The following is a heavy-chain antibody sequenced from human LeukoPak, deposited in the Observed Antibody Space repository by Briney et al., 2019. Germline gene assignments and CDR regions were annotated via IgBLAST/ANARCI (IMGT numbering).Heavy chain of an antibody. V-gene: IGHV3-43*01. D-gene: IGHD6-19*01. CDR3: AKDSCASDSSGPLDY. CDR2: ISWDGDST. J-gene: IGHJ4*02. CDR1: GFTFDDYT. Sequence: PGGSLRLSCAASGFTFDDYTMHWVRQAPGKGLEWVSLISWDGDSTYYADSVKGRFTISRDNSKNSLYLQMNSLRTEDTALYYCAKDSCASDSSGPLDYWGQGTLVTVSS.